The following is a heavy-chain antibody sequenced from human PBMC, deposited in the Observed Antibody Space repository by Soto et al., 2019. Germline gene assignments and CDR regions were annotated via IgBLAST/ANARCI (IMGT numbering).Heavy chain of an antibody. CDR2: IRVGGGDT. D-gene: IGHD6-19*01. CDR3: AKCSVGTVRTSGWCNWFDP. CDR1: GFTFSSSA. V-gene: IGHV3-23*01. Sequence: EVRLLESGGGLAQPGGSRRLSCAASGFTFSSSAMNWVRQAPGKGLEWVSSIRVGGGDTFYAASVRGRFTVSRDISRNTLYLQMNSLRAEDTAIYYCAKCSVGTVRTSGWCNWFDPGGQGTLVTVSS. J-gene: IGHJ5*02.